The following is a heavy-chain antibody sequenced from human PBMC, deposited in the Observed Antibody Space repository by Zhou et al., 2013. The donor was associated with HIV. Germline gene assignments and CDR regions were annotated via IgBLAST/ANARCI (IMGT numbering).Heavy chain of an antibody. CDR1: GYTFTGYY. D-gene: IGHD6-13*01. Sequence: QVLLVQSGAELKKPGASVRVSCKASGYTFTGYYMHWVRQAPGQGLEWMGWINPNSGDTDFAQEFQGRVTMTTDTSINTAYMELNSLTSDDTAMYYCATGGWGLRQQLLYNFDYWGQGTLVTVSS. J-gene: IGHJ4*02. V-gene: IGHV1-2*02. CDR3: ATGGWGLRQQLLYNFDY. CDR2: INPNSGDT.